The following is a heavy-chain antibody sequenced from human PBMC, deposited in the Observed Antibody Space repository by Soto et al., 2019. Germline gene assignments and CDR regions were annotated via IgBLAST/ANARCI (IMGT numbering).Heavy chain of an antibody. CDR1: GGTFSSYA. CDR2: IIPIFGTA. CDR3: ARGLYYSPTKRGGWIDP. J-gene: IGHJ5*02. D-gene: IGHD3-22*01. V-gene: IGHV1-69*06. Sequence: QVQLVQSGAEVKKPGSSVKVSCKASGGTFSSYAISWVRQAAGQGLEWMGGIIPIFGTANYAQKFQGRVTITADKSTSTAYMELSSLRSEDTAVYYCARGLYYSPTKRGGWIDPWGQGTLVTVSS.